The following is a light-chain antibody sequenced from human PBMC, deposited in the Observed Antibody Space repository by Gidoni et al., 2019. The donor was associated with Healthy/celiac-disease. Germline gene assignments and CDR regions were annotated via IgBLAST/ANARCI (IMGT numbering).Light chain of an antibody. V-gene: IGKV3-20*01. CDR1: QSVSSSY. CDR2: GAA. CDR3: QQYGSSPSIT. Sequence: VLTQSPGTLSLSPGERATLSCSASQSVSSSYLAWYQQKPGQAPSLPIYGAASSANGSPDRFSGSGSGTDFTLSISRLEPEDFAVYYCQQYGSSPSITFGQGTRLEIK. J-gene: IGKJ5*01.